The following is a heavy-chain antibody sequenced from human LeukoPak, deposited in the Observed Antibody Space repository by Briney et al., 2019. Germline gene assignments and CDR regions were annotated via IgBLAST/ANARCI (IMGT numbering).Heavy chain of an antibody. CDR3: ARVGSYCSSTSCYI. J-gene: IGHJ4*02. CDR2: ISAYNGNT. Sequence: GASVKVSCKASGYTFITYGITWVRQAPGQGLEWMGWISAYNGNTNYAQKFQGRVTMTRDTSISTAYMELSRLRSDDTAVYYCARVGSYCSSTSCYIWGQGTLVTVSS. D-gene: IGHD2-2*02. V-gene: IGHV1-18*01. CDR1: GYTFITYG.